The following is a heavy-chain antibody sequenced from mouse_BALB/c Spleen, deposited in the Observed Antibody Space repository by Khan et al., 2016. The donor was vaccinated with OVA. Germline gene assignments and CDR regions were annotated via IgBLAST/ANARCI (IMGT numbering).Heavy chain of an antibody. CDR1: GFTFSTYG. Sequence: EVELVESGGDLVEPGGSLKLSCAASGFTFSTYGMSWVRQTPDKRLEWVATISTGGHYTYYPDSVRGRFTISRDNAKNTLYLKMTSLKSEDTAMFYCARLAYYYDSEGFAYWGQGTLVTVSA. CDR2: ISTGGHYT. V-gene: IGHV5-6*01. D-gene: IGHD1-1*01. CDR3: ARLAYYYDSEGFAY. J-gene: IGHJ3*01.